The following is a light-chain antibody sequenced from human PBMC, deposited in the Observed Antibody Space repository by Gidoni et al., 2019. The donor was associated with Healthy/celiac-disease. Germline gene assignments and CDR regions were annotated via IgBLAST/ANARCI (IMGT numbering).Light chain of an antibody. J-gene: IGKJ1*01. V-gene: IGKV3-15*01. CDR3: QKYNNWRWT. Sequence: EIVMTQSPATLSLSPGERATLSCRASQSVSSNLAWYQQKPGQAPRLLIYGESTRATGIPARFSGSGSGKEFTLTISSLQSEDFAVYYCQKYNNWRWTFGQGTKVEIK. CDR2: GES. CDR1: QSVSSN.